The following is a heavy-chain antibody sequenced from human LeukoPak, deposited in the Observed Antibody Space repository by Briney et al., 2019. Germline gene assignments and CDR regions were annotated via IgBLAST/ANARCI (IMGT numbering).Heavy chain of an antibody. CDR2: INPNSGGT. CDR1: GYTFTGYY. CDR3: ARDVPPSSSSWSSVDY. V-gene: IGHV1-2*02. D-gene: IGHD6-13*01. J-gene: IGHJ4*02. Sequence: GASVKVSCKASGYTFTGYYMHWVRQAPGQGLERMGWINPNSGGTNYAQKFQGRVTMTRDTSISTAYMELSRLRSDDTAVYYCARDVPPSSSSWSSVDYWGQGTLVTVSS.